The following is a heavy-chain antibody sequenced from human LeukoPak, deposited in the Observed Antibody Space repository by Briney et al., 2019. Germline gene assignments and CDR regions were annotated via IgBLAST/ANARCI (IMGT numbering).Heavy chain of an antibody. D-gene: IGHD6-6*01. CDR1: GYTFTSYD. CDR2: MNPNSGNT. J-gene: IGHJ4*02. Sequence: VASVKVSCKASGYTFTSYDINWVRQATGQGLEWMGWMNPNSGNTGYAQKFQGRVTITRNTSISTAYMELSSLRSEDTAVYYCARIGQLAPFDYWGQGTLVTVSS. V-gene: IGHV1-8*03. CDR3: ARIGQLAPFDY.